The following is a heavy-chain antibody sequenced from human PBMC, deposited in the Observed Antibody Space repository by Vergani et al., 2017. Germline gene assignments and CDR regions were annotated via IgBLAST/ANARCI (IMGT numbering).Heavy chain of an antibody. D-gene: IGHD6-19*01. CDR3: TRVSPGDNSGWEPFDY. V-gene: IGHV1-2*02. CDR1: GYTFAGYN. Sequence: QVQLVQSGAEVKKPGASVKVSCKASGYTFAGYNIHWVRQAPGQGLEMMGWINPNSGGTNYAQKFQGRVTMTRDTSINTAYMELSSLRSDDTAVYYCTRVSPGDNSGWEPFDYWGQGTLVTVSS. CDR2: INPNSGGT. J-gene: IGHJ4*02.